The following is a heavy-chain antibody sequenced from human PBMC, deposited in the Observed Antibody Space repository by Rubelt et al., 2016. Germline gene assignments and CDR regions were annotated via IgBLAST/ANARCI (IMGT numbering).Heavy chain of an antibody. CDR1: GFTFSSYA. CDR3: ASQWDL. J-gene: IGHJ2*01. CDR2: ISYDGSNK. Sequence: GTGQPGRSLRLSCAASGFTFSSYAMHWVRQAPGKGLEWVAVISYDGSNKYYADSVKGRFTISRDNSKNTLYLQMNSLRAEDTAVYYCASQWDLWGRGTLVTVSS. V-gene: IGHV3-30*04. D-gene: IGHD2-8*01.